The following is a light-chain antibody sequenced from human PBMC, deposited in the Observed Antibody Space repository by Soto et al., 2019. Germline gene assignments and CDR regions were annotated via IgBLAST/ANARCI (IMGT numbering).Light chain of an antibody. CDR2: AAS. Sequence: DIQMTQSPSSLSASVGDRVTITCRASQGISNYLAWYQQKPGKVPKLLIYAASTLQSGVPSRFSGSGSGTDDTLTINSLRAEDGATYCCQKYNGALLTVGRGTMVEIK. CDR1: QGISNY. V-gene: IGKV1-27*01. CDR3: QKYNGALLT. J-gene: IGKJ1*01.